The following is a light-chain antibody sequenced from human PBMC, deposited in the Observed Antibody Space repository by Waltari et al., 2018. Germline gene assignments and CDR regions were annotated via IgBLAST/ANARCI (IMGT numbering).Light chain of an antibody. CDR3: QQYGSSPRT. Sequence: VLTQSPGTLSLSPGERATLSCKASQSVSSNYLAWYQQKPGQAPRLLIYGSSSRATGIPDRFSGSGSGTDFTLTISRLGPEDFAVYYCQQYGSSPRTFGQGTKVEIK. J-gene: IGKJ1*01. CDR1: QSVSSNY. V-gene: IGKV3-20*01. CDR2: GSS.